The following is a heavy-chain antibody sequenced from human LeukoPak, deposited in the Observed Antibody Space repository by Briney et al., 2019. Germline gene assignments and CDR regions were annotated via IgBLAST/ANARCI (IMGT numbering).Heavy chain of an antibody. J-gene: IGHJ6*03. CDR3: ARETGSSWYRNLYYYYYMDV. CDR1: GGSISSSSYY. CDR2: IYYSGST. Sequence: SETLSLTCTVSGGSISSSSYYWGWIRQPPGKGLEWIGSIYYSGSTYYNPSLKSRVTISVDTSKNQFSLKLSSVTAADTAVYYCARETGSSWYRNLYYYYYMDVWGKGTTVTVSS. D-gene: IGHD6-13*01. V-gene: IGHV4-39*07.